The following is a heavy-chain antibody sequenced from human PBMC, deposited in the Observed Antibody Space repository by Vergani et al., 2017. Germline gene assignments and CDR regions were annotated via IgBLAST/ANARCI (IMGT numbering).Heavy chain of an antibody. J-gene: IGHJ4*02. CDR2: ISGSGGFT. Sequence: EVQLLESGGNLVQPGGSLRLSCAASGFTFTNFAMTWVRQAPREGLEWVSGISGSGGFTYYADSVKGRFTISRDNSKTTMFLQMNNLRDEDTAVYYCAKENVPGYYDSSGYGDYWGQGTLVTVSS. V-gene: IGHV3-23*01. CDR1: GFTFTNFA. D-gene: IGHD3-22*01. CDR3: AKENVPGYYDSSGYGDY.